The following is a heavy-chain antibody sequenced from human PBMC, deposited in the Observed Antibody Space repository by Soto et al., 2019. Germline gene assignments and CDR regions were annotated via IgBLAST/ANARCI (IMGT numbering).Heavy chain of an antibody. D-gene: IGHD2-21*02. CDR3: ARDRSGDWRNWFDP. V-gene: IGHV3-30-3*01. Sequence: QVQLVESGGGVVQPGRSLRLSCAASGFTFSSYAMHWVRQAPGKGLEWVAVISYDGSNKYYADSVKGRFTISRDNSKNTLYLQMNSLRAEDTAVYYCARDRSGDWRNWFDPWGQGTLVTVSS. CDR1: GFTFSSYA. CDR2: ISYDGSNK. J-gene: IGHJ5*02.